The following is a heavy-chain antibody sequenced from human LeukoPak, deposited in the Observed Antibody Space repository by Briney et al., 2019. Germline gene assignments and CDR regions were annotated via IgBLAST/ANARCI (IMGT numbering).Heavy chain of an antibody. V-gene: IGHV4-31*03. Sequence: SETLSLTCTVSGGSISSGGYYWSWIRQHPGKGLEWNGYIYYSGSTYYNPSLKSRVTISVDTSKNQFSLKLSSVTAADTAVYYCAREAVPAALDYWGQGTLVTVSS. CDR2: IYYSGST. CDR3: AREAVPAALDY. D-gene: IGHD2-2*01. J-gene: IGHJ4*02. CDR1: GGSISSGGYY.